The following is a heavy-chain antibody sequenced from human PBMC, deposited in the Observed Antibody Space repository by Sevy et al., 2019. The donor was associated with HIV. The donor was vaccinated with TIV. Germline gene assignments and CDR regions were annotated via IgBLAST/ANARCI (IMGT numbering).Heavy chain of an antibody. CDR3: AKSYCSSTSCYSVFYPDIIYFDY. CDR2: ISGSGGST. CDR1: GFTFSSYA. Sequence: GESLKISCAASGFTFSSYAMSWVRQAPGKGLEWVSAISGSGGSTYYADSVKGRFTISRDNSKNTLYLQMNSLRAEDTAIYYCAKSYCSSTSCYSVFYPDIIYFDYWGQGTLVTVSS. D-gene: IGHD2-2*02. V-gene: IGHV3-23*01. J-gene: IGHJ4*02.